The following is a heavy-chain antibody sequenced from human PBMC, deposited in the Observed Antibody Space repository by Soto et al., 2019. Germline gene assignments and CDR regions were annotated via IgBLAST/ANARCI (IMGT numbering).Heavy chain of an antibody. V-gene: IGHV4-59*01. CDR3: ARGGGYHDF. CDR2: ISESGGA. J-gene: IGHJ4*03. Sequence: QVQLQESGPGLVKPSETLSLTCTVSGHSLSGYYWNWIRQPPGKGLEWIGYISESGGAHYNPSLRSRATISIDTFTNQFSLKLTSVTAADTAIYYCARGGGYHDFWGQGTLVTVSS. D-gene: IGHD1-26*01. CDR1: GHSLSGYY.